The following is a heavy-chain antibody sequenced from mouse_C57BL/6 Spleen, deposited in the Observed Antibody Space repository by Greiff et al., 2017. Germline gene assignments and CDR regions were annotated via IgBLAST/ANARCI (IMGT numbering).Heavy chain of an antibody. D-gene: IGHD1-1*01. J-gene: IGHJ1*03. CDR2: IWSGGST. CDR1: GFSLTSYG. CDR3: ARGSSYDWYFDV. Sequence: QVQLQQSGPGLVQPSQRLSITCTVSGFSLTSYGVHWVRQSPGKGLEWLGVIWSGGSTDYNAAFISRLSISKDNSKSQVFFKMNSLQADDTAIYYCARGSSYDWYFDVWGTGTTVTVSS. V-gene: IGHV2-2*01.